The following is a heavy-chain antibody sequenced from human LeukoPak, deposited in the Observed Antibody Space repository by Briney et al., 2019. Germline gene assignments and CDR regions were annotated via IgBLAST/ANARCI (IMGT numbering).Heavy chain of an antibody. V-gene: IGHV3-23*01. CDR2: ISGSGGST. Sequence: GGSLRLSCAASGFTFSSYAMSWVRQAPGKGLEWVSAISGSGGSTYYADSVKGRFTISRDNSKNTLYLQVNSLRAEDTAVYYCAKGAAQPITMVRGVIIGDAFDIWGQGTMVTVSS. J-gene: IGHJ3*02. D-gene: IGHD3-10*01. CDR3: AKGAAQPITMVRGVIIGDAFDI. CDR1: GFTFSSYA.